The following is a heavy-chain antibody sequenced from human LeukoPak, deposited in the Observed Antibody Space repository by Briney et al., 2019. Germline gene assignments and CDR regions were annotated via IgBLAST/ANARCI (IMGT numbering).Heavy chain of an antibody. CDR3: ARDRPTYSGSHGGFDY. V-gene: IGHV4-59*01. D-gene: IGHD1-26*01. J-gene: IGHJ4*02. Sequence: SETLSLTCTVSGGSISSYYWSWIRQPPGKGLEWIGYIYYSGSTNYNPSLKSRVTISVDTSKNQFSLKLSSVTAADTAVYYCARDRPTYSGSHGGFDYWGQGTLVTVSS. CDR2: IYYSGST. CDR1: GGSISSYY.